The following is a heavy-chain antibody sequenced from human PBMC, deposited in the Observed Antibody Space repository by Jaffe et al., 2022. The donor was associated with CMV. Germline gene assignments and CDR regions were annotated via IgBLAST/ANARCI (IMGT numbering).Heavy chain of an antibody. J-gene: IGHJ3*01. D-gene: IGHD2-15*01. CDR2: INPSDGST. CDR3: ARSGYCSDGSCLVDAFDV. CDR1: GYTFTNYY. V-gene: IGHV1-46*01. Sequence: QVQLVQSGTEVKKPGASVKVSCKASGYTFTNYYIHWVRQAPGPGLEWMGIINPSDGSTAYEEKFQARVSMTRDTSTSTVYMELSSLRYEDTAIYYCARSGYCSDGSCLVDAFDVWGHGTMVTVSA.